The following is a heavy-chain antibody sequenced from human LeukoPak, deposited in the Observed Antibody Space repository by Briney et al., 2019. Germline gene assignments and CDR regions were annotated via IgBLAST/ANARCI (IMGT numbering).Heavy chain of an antibody. CDR2: ITYDGSLK. CDR1: GFSFSIYA. Sequence: PGGSLRLSCAASGFSFSIYAMHWVRQAPGQGLEWVAVITYDGSLKYYADSVKGRFTISRDNSKNTLYVQMNNLRTEDTAVYYCARAPIFQSPGGWYFDLWGRGTLVTVSS. CDR3: ARAPIFQSPGGWYFDL. D-gene: IGHD3-9*01. V-gene: IGHV3-30*04. J-gene: IGHJ2*01.